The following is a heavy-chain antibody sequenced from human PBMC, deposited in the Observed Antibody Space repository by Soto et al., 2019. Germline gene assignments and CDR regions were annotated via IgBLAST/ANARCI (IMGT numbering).Heavy chain of an antibody. V-gene: IGHV1-18*01. CDR2: ISADNGNT. Sequence: VKVSCKASGYTFYSHSISWVRQAPGQGLEWMGRISADNGNTKYAQKFRGRVTMTTDTSTSTVYMELRNLRSDDTAVYYCARCIQQDYYYGMDVWGQGTTVTVSS. J-gene: IGHJ6*02. D-gene: IGHD5-18*01. CDR1: GYTFYSHS. CDR3: ARCIQQDYYYGMDV.